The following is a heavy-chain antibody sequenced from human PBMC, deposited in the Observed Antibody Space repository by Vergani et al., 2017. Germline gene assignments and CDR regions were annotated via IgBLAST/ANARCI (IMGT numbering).Heavy chain of an antibody. CDR1: GFTFNNYW. V-gene: IGHV3-7*03. J-gene: IGHJ4*02. D-gene: IGHD3-10*01. CDR3: ARVAPMGSD. Sequence: EVQLVESGGQLVQPGGSLRLSCAASGFTFNNYWMSWVRQAPGKGLEWVANINEDGSRQYYVDSVRGRFTISRDNTKKSLYLQLDSLRGEDTAVYYCARVAPMGSDWGQGTLVTVSS. CDR2: INEDGSRQ.